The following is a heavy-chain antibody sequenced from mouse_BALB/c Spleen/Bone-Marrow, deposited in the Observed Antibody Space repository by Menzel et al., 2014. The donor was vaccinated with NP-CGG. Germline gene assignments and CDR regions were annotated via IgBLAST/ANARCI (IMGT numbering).Heavy chain of an antibody. CDR1: GYSFTGYS. V-gene: IGHV1-18*01. J-gene: IGHJ4*01. CDR3: ARDGNPLYGLDY. CDR2: INPYNGGT. D-gene: IGHD2-1*01. Sequence: EVHLVESGPELVKPGGSMKTSCKASGYSFTGYSMNWVKQSHGKNLEWIGLINPYNGGTSYNQKFKGKATPTVDKSSSTAYMEVLSLTSEDSAVYYCARDGNPLYGLDYWGQGTSVTVSS.